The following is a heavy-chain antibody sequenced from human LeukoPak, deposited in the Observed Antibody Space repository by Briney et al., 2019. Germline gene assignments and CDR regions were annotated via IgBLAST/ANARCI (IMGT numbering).Heavy chain of an antibody. CDR3: ARALGWGNYDAFDI. CDR1: GFTFSSYS. CDR2: ISSSSSYI. D-gene: IGHD1-7*01. V-gene: IGHV3-21*01. Sequence: GGSLRLSCAASGFTFSSYSMNWVRQAPGKGLEWVSSISSSSSYIYYADSVKGRFTISRDNAKSSLYLQMNSLRAEDTAVYYCARALGWGNYDAFDIWGQGTMVTVSS. J-gene: IGHJ3*02.